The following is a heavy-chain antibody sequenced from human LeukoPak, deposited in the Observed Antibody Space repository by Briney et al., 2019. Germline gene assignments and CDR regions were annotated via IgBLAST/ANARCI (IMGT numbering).Heavy chain of an antibody. CDR2: INHSGST. CDR3: ARGSGGTTGTNDAFDI. D-gene: IGHD1-1*01. Sequence: PSETLSLTCAVYGGSFSGYYWSLILQPPGKGLEWIGEINHSGSTNYNPSLKSRVTISVDTSKNQFSLKLSSVTAADTAVYYCARGSGGTTGTNDAFDIWGQGTMVTVSS. CDR1: GGSFSGYY. V-gene: IGHV4-34*01. J-gene: IGHJ3*02.